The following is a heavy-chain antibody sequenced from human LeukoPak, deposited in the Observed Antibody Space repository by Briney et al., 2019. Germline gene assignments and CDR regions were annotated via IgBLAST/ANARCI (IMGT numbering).Heavy chain of an antibody. J-gene: IGHJ3*02. V-gene: IGHV4-39*07. Sequence: PSETLSLTCTVSGGSISNNNYYWGWLRQPPGKGLEWIGSLFFSGITSYNPSLKSRVTISVDTSKNQFSLKLSSVTAADTAVYYCARDLHYYDSSGHDAFDIWGQGTMVTVSS. CDR2: LFFSGIT. D-gene: IGHD3-22*01. CDR1: GGSISNNNYY. CDR3: ARDLHYYDSSGHDAFDI.